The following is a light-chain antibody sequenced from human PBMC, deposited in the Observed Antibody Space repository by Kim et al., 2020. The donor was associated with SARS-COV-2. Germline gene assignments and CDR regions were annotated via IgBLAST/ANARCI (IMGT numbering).Light chain of an antibody. J-gene: IGLJ3*02. CDR1: SSDVGGYNY. Sequence: QSALTQPASVSGSPGQSITISCSGSSSDVGGYNYVSWYQQHQGKAPKLIIYDVGTRPSGVSYRFSGSKSGNTASLTISGLQTEAEADDYCSSYTTSTTRVFGGGTQLTVL. CDR2: DVG. V-gene: IGLV2-14*03. CDR3: SSYTTSTTRV.